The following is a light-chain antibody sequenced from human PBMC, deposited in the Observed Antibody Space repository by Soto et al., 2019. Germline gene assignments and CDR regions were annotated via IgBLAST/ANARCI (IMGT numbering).Light chain of an antibody. J-gene: IGLJ2*01. CDR3: CSYAGSSTHVL. Sequence: QSVLTQPASVSGSPGQSITISCTGTSSDVGTYNLVSWYQQNPGKAPKLIIYEVSRRPSGVSTRFSGSKSGNTASLTISGLQPEDEADYYCCSYAGSSTHVLFGGGTQLTVL. CDR1: SSDVGTYNL. V-gene: IGLV2-23*02. CDR2: EVS.